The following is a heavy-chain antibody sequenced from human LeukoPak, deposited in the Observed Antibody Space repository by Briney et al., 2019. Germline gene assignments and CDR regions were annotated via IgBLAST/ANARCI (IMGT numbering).Heavy chain of an antibody. Sequence: GGXLRLSCAASGFTFSDYYMSWLRQAPGKGLEWVSYISSSGSTIYYADSVKGRFTISRDNAKNSLYLQMNSLRAEDTAVYHCARDKSYSTLPGTSRNWFDPWGQGTLVTVSS. CDR1: GFTFSDYY. V-gene: IGHV3-11*04. J-gene: IGHJ5*02. D-gene: IGHD1-14*01. CDR3: ARDKSYSTLPGTSRNWFDP. CDR2: ISSSGSTI.